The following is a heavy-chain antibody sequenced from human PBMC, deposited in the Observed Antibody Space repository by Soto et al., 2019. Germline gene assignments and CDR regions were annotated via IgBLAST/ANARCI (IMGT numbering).Heavy chain of an antibody. J-gene: IGHJ3*02. CDR2: IYPGDSDT. CDR1: GYSFTSYW. D-gene: IGHD3-22*01. V-gene: IGHV5-51*01. Sequence: PGESLKISCKGSGYSFTSYWIGWVRQMPGKGLEWMGIIYPGDSDTRYSPSFQGQVTISADKSISTAYLQWSSLKASGTAMYYCARPRYYYDSSGYYSDAFDIWGQGTMVT. CDR3: ARPRYYYDSSGYYSDAFDI.